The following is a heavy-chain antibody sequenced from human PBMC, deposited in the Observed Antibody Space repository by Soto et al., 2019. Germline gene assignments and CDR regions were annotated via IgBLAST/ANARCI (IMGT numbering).Heavy chain of an antibody. J-gene: IGHJ5*02. CDR1: GYSFSDNC. CDR2: IWPRDSDT. V-gene: IGHV5-51*01. Sequence: GESLKISCQGSGYSFSDNCMGWVLQTPGKGLEWMGIIWPRDSDTRYSPSFQGQVTISADRSISTAYLQWSSLKASDTGMYYCARRLGQGWFDPGGQGTLVTVSS. D-gene: IGHD7-27*01. CDR3: ARRLGQGWFDP.